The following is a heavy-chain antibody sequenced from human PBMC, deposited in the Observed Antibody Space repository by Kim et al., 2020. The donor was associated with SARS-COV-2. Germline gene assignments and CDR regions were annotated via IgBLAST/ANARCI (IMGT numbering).Heavy chain of an antibody. D-gene: IGHD3-22*01. J-gene: IGHJ6*02. CDR3: ARTYYYDSSGYRRLYYYGMDV. CDR1: GYSFTSYW. Sequence: GESLKISCKGSGYSFTSYWISWVRQMPGKGLEWMGRIDPSDSYTNYSPSFQGHVTISADKSISTAYLQWSSLKASDTAMYYCARTYYYDSSGYRRLYYYGMDVWGQGTTVTVSS. V-gene: IGHV5-10-1*01. CDR2: IDPSDSYT.